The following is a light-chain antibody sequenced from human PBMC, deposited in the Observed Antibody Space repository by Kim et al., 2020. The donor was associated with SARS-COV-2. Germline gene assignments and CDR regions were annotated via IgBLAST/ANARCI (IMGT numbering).Light chain of an antibody. CDR1: PRVSIN. J-gene: IGKJ2*01. CDR2: GAS. V-gene: IGKV3-15*01. CDR3: QQYNNWYT. Sequence: LAASPGERPPLPGRAGPRVSINIPWYQQKPGQAPWFLIYGASSRATGIRARFSGSVCERVFTLPISSLQSKDFAVYFCQQYNNWYTCRQGTELEI.